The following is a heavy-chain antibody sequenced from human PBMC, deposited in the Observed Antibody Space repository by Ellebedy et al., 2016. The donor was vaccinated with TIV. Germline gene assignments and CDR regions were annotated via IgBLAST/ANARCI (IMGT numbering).Heavy chain of an antibody. Sequence: PGGSLRLSCAASGFSISSHGMHWVRQAPGKGLEWVGRITKIRDGGTTDYAAPVNGRFIISRDDSKNTAYLQINSLKNEDTATYYCTKGGHFYGDWGQGVLVTVSS. J-gene: IGHJ4*02. CDR3: TKGGHFYGD. CDR1: GFSISSHG. CDR2: ITKIRDGGTT. V-gene: IGHV3-15*01. D-gene: IGHD4-17*01.